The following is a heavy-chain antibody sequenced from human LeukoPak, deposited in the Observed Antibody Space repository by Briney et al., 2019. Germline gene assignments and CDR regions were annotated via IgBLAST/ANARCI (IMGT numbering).Heavy chain of an antibody. D-gene: IGHD2-2*01. V-gene: IGHV3-11*01. J-gene: IGHJ6*02. CDR1: GFTFSDYY. Sequence: GGSLRLSCAASGFTFSDYYMSWIRQAPGKGLEWVSYISSSGSTIYYADSVKGRFTISRDNAKNSLYLQMNSLRAGDTAVYYCARDCSSTSCHPDYYYGMDVWGQGTTVTVSS. CDR2: ISSSGSTI. CDR3: ARDCSSTSCHPDYYYGMDV.